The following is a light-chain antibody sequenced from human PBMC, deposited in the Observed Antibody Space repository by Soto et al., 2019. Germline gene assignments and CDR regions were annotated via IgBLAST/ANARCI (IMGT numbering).Light chain of an antibody. V-gene: IGKV1-39*01. J-gene: IGKJ2*01. CDR1: QSISSH. Sequence: DIQLTQSPSSLSASVGDRVTITCRASQSISSHLNWYQHKPGRPPRLLIFASYILEGGVPSRFSGSGSDTYFTLTIDSLQPEDVATYYCQHSYITPRYTFGQGTKVDIK. CDR3: QHSYITPRYT. CDR2: ASY.